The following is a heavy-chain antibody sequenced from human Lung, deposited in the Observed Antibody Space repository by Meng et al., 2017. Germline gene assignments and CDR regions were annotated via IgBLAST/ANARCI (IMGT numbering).Heavy chain of an antibody. D-gene: IGHD4-11*01. V-gene: IGHV4-34*01. Sequence: VPLQQWGAGLLKPSETLSLTCVVSGGSFSDYYWSWIRQPPGKGLEWIGEINHSGSTNYNPSLESRATISVDTSQNNLSLKLSSVTAADSAVYYCARGPTTMAHDFDYWGQGTLVTVFS. CDR3: ARGPTTMAHDFDY. CDR1: GGSFSDYY. J-gene: IGHJ4*02. CDR2: INHSGST.